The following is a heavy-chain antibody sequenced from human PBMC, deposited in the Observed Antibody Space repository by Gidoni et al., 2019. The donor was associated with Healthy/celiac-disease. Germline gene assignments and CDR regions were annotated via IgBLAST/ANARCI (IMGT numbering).Heavy chain of an antibody. Sequence: QLQLQESGPGLVKPSETLSLTCTVSGGSISSSSYYWGWIRQPPGKGLEWIGSIYYSGSTYYNPSLKSRVTISVDTSKNQFSLKLSSVTAADTAVYYCARQIVGATGFTDYWGQGTLVTVSS. CDR1: GGSISSSSYY. J-gene: IGHJ4*02. V-gene: IGHV4-39*01. CDR3: ARQIVGATGFTDY. CDR2: IYYSGST. D-gene: IGHD1-26*01.